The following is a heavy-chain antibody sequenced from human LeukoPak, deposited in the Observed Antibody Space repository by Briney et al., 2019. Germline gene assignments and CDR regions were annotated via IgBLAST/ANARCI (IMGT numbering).Heavy chain of an antibody. CDR3: AKSSKVRGVPCFGY. CDR1: GFTFSSYA. Sequence: GGSLRLSCAASGFTFSSYAMSWVRQAPGKGLEWVSGISGSGGSTYYADSVKGRFTISRDNSKNTLYLQMNSLRAEDTALYYGAKSSKVRGVPCFGYWGQGTLVTVAS. V-gene: IGHV3-23*01. D-gene: IGHD3-10*01. CDR2: ISGSGGST. J-gene: IGHJ4*02.